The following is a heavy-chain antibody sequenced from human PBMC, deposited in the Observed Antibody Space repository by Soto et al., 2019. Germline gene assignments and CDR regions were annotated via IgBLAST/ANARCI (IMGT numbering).Heavy chain of an antibody. CDR3: ARGDDDSNPSCPGRA. J-gene: IGHJ4*02. CDR1: GYTFTSYG. D-gene: IGHD3-10*02. Sequence: QVQLVQSGAEVKKPGASVKVSCKASGYTFTSYGISWVRQAPGQGLEWMGWISAYNGNTNYAPKLQGRGTMTTDPSRSTAYMELSSLRSDDTAVYCCARGDDDSNPSCPGRAWGQGALVTVSS. CDR2: ISAYNGNT. V-gene: IGHV1-18*01.